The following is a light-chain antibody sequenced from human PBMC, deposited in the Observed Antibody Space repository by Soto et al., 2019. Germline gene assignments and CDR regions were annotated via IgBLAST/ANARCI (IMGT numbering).Light chain of an antibody. V-gene: IGLV2-14*01. CDR3: SLFSSGTTLFV. J-gene: IGLJ1*01. CDR2: EVN. Sequence: QSVLTQPASVSGSPGQSITISCTGANSDIGDWNYVSWYQQYPGKAPKVIIYEVNYRPSGVSYRFSGSKSGNTASLTISGLQAEDEADYYCSLFSSGTTLFVFGGGTKLTVL. CDR1: NSDIGDWNY.